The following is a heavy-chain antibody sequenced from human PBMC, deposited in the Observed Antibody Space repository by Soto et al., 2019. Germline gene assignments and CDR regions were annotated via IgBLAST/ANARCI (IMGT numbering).Heavy chain of an antibody. D-gene: IGHD2-15*01. CDR3: ARGAAPVAANYCFDY. J-gene: IGHJ4*02. CDR2: ISSSSGYI. V-gene: IGHV3-21*01. Sequence: EVQLVESGGGLAKPGGSLRLSCAASGFTFSSYSMNWVRQAPGKGLEWVSSISSSSGYIYYADSVKGRFTISRDNAKNSLYLQLDSLRAEDTAVYYCARGAAPVAANYCFDYWGQGTLVTFSS. CDR1: GFTFSSYS.